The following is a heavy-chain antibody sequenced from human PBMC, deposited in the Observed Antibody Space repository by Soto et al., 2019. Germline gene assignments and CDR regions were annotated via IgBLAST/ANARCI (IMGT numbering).Heavy chain of an antibody. CDR3: APRRVLGAGEGDSDS. D-gene: IGHD1-26*01. CDR2: IIPIFGTV. J-gene: IGHJ4*02. V-gene: IGHV1-69*01. Sequence: QLRLVQSGAEMKKAGSSVKVSCKASGGTFSSFGFSWVRQAPGQGLEWLGGIIPIFGTVDYAQRFQGRITITADGSTSTAYMELSSLRSDDTAGHYCAPRRVLGAGEGDSDSWGQGTLVTVSS. CDR1: GGTFSSFG.